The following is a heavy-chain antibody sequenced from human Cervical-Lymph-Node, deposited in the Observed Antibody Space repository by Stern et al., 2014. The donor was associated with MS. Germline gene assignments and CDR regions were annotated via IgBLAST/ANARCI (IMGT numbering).Heavy chain of an antibody. CDR1: GGTFSNYA. Sequence: VQLLESGAEMKKPGSSVKVSCKASGGTFSNYAFNWVRQAPGQGLEWMGLIIPIYGTPNYAQKFQGRVTIIADESTVYMELTSLRSEDAAMYYCAIFHPPRWGQGTMVTVSS. J-gene: IGHJ3*01. CDR3: AIFHPPR. CDR2: IIPIYGTP. V-gene: IGHV1-69*01.